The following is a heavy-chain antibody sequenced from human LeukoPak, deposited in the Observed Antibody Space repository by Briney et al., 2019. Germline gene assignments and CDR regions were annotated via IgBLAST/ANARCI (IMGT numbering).Heavy chain of an antibody. Sequence: SETLSLTCTVSGGSISSGGYYWSWIRQHPGKGLEWIGYIYYSGSTYYNPSLKSRVTISVDTSKNQFSLKLTSVTAADTAVYYCARGPPAKPGTGYYYGMDVWGQGTTVTVSS. D-gene: IGHD2-2*01. CDR3: ARGPPAKPGTGYYYGMDV. CDR2: IYYSGST. CDR1: GGSISSGGYY. V-gene: IGHV4-31*03. J-gene: IGHJ6*02.